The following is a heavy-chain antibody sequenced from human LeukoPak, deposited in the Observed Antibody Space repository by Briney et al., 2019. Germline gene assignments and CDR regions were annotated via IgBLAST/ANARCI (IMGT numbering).Heavy chain of an antibody. Sequence: SETLSLTCAVYGGSFSGYYWSWIRQPPGKGLEWIGEINHSGSTNYNPSLKSRVTISVDTSKNQFSLQLNSVTPEDTAVYYCAREQIGPRIAAALDYWGQGTLVTVSS. D-gene: IGHD6-13*01. CDR3: AREQIGPRIAAALDY. CDR2: INHSGST. CDR1: GGSFSGYY. V-gene: IGHV4-34*01. J-gene: IGHJ4*02.